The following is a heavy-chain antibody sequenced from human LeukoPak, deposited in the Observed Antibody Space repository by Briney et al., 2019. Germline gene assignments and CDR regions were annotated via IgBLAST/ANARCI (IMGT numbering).Heavy chain of an antibody. CDR3: AREEYGRADY. CDR2: INAGNGNT. V-gene: IGHV1-3*03. J-gene: IGHJ4*02. D-gene: IGHD1-14*01. CDR1: GGTFSSYA. Sequence: ASVKVSCKASGGTFSSYAISWVRQAPGQGLEWMGWINAGNGNTKYSQEFQGRVTITRDTSASTAYMEPSSLRSEDMAVYYCAREEYGRADYWGQGTLVTVSS.